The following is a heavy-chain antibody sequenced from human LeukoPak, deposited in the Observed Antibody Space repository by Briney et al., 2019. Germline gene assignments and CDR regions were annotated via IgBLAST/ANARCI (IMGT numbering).Heavy chain of an antibody. CDR1: GGSISSYY. Sequence: SETLSLTCTVSGGSISSYYWSWIRQPPGKGLEWIGEINHSGSTNYNPSLKSRVTISVDTSKNQFSLKLSSVTAADTAVYYCARRAGWFGENLSYFDYWGQGTLVTVSS. CDR3: ARRAGWFGENLSYFDY. J-gene: IGHJ4*02. V-gene: IGHV4-34*01. CDR2: INHSGST. D-gene: IGHD3-10*01.